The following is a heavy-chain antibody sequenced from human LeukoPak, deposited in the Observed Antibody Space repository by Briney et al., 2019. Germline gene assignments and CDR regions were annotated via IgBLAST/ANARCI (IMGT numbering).Heavy chain of an antibody. CDR2: IITNFGTT. V-gene: IGHV1-69*13. Sequence: SVKVSCKASGGTFSSYAINWVRQAPGQGLEWMGGIITNFGTTNYAQKYQGRVTITADESTSTAYMELSSLGSEDTAVYYCARPRTYYDFWRGYPSFDYWGQGTLVTVSS. J-gene: IGHJ4*02. CDR1: GGTFSSYA. CDR3: ARPRTYYDFWRGYPSFDY. D-gene: IGHD3-3*01.